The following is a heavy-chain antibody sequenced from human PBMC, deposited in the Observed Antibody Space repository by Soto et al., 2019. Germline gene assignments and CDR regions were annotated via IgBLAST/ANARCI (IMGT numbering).Heavy chain of an antibody. D-gene: IGHD3-10*01. CDR3: ARAWFGELLDYYGMDV. CDR2: IYHSGST. V-gene: IGHV4-30-2*01. J-gene: IGHJ6*02. Sequence: SETLSLTCAVSGGSISSGGYSWSWIRQPPGKGLEWIGYIYHSGSTYYNPSLKSRVTISVDRSKNQFSLKLSSVTAADTAVYYCARAWFGELLDYYGMDVWGQGTTVTVSS. CDR1: GGSISSGGYS.